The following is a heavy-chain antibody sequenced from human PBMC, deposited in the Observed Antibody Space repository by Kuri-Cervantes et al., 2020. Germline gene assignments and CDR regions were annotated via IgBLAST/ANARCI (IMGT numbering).Heavy chain of an antibody. CDR3: ATPFYTTADYADYESFFDY. J-gene: IGHJ4*02. V-gene: IGHV3-33*01. D-gene: IGHD4-17*01. CDR2: IWYDGSNK. CDR1: GLTFSSYG. Sequence: GGSLRLSCAASGLTFSSYGMHWVRQAPGKGLEWVAVIWYDGSNKYYADSVKGRFTISRDNSKNTVHLQMDSLRAEDTAVYYCATPFYTTADYADYESFFDYWGQGTLVTVSS.